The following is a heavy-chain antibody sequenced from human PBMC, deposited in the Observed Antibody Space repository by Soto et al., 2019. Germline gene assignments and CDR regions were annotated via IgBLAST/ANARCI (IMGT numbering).Heavy chain of an antibody. D-gene: IGHD3-9*01. J-gene: IGHJ3*02. Sequence: EVQLVESGGTVVQPGGSLRLSCTASGFTLSRFWMNWVRQAPGKGLEWVANIKFDGSQKSYVDSVKGRFTIPRDNAENSLHLQMDSLRAEDTAVYYCATDADYFDGTLWYEGYDMWGRGTMVTVSS. CDR2: IKFDGSQK. V-gene: IGHV3-7*01. CDR1: GFTLSRFW. CDR3: ATDADYFDGTLWYEGYDM.